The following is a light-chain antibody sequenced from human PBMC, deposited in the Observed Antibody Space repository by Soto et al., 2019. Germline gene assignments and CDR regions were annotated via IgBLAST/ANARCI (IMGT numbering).Light chain of an antibody. J-gene: IGLJ3*02. V-gene: IGLV2-23*02. CDR3: CLYAGSDTWV. Sequence: QSALTQPASMSGSPGQSITISCTGTSSEVGSYSFVSWYQHYPAKAPILLIFEVVKRPSGVSYRFSVSKSGNTAPLIIYGLQAEDGGDYSCCLYAGSDTWVFGGGTKLTVL. CDR1: SSEVGSYSF. CDR2: EVV.